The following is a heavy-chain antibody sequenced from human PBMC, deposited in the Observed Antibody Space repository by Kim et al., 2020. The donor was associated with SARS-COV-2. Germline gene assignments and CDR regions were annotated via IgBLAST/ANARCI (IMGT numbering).Heavy chain of an antibody. CDR2: ISGSGGST. J-gene: IGHJ4*02. CDR3: AKLLRYGSGPWYFDY. D-gene: IGHD3-10*01. CDR1: GFTFSSYA. V-gene: IGHV3-23*01. Sequence: GGSLRLSCAASGFTFSSYAMSWVRQAPGKGLEWVSAISGSGGSTYYADSVKGRFTISRDNSKNTLYLQMNSLRAEDTAVYYCAKLLRYGSGPWYFDYWGQGTLVTVSS.